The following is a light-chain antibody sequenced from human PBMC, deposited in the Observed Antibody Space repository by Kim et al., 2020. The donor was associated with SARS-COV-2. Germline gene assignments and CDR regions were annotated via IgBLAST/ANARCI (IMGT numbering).Light chain of an antibody. CDR1: HDVRSNS. J-gene: IGKJ1*01. CDR2: GAS. CDR3: QQYSSSPAT. V-gene: IGKV3-20*01. Sequence: PAERPTLPCRASHDVRSNSLAWNQQKPGQAPRLLIYGASSRATGIPDRFSGSGSGTDFTLTITRLEPEDFAVYYCQQYSSSPATFGQGTKVDIK.